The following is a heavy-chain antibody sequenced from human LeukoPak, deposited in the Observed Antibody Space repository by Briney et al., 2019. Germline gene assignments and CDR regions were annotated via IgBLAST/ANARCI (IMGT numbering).Heavy chain of an antibody. Sequence: APVKVSCKASGGTFSNYAINWVRQAPGQGLEWMGGIIPIFGTANYAQKFQGRVTITADKSTSAAYMELSSLRSEDTAMYYCARGGILTGPWRSFDYWGQGTLVTVSS. CDR3: ARGGILTGPWRSFDY. J-gene: IGHJ4*02. V-gene: IGHV1-69*06. CDR1: GGTFSNYA. CDR2: IIPIFGTA. D-gene: IGHD3-9*01.